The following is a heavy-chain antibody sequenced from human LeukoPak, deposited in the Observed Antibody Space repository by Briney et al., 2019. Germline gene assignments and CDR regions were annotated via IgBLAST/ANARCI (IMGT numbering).Heavy chain of an antibody. D-gene: IGHD4/OR15-4a*01. V-gene: IGHV3-23*01. Sequence: GGSLRLSCAASGFAFSNHAMSWVRQAPGEGLQWDSTISDTGKTTFYRDSVRGRFTISRDISNNTLYLQMGGLRADDTAIYFCARGGAYDYGVLDAWGQGTLVTVSS. CDR1: GFAFSNHA. CDR3: ARGGAYDYGVLDA. J-gene: IGHJ5*02. CDR2: ISDTGKTT.